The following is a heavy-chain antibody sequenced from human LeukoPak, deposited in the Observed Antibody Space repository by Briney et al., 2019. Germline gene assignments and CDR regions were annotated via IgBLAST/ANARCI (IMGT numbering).Heavy chain of an antibody. CDR1: GYTFTSHG. J-gene: IGHJ5*02. CDR3: AGGAAPLISNWFDP. V-gene: IGHV1-46*01. D-gene: IGHD3-16*01. CDR2: INPSGGST. Sequence: GASVKVSCKASGYTFTSHGINWVRQAPGQGLEWMGIINPSGGSTSYAQKFQGRVTMTRDTSTSTVYMELSSLRSEDTAVYYCAGGAAPLISNWFDPWGQGTLVTVSS.